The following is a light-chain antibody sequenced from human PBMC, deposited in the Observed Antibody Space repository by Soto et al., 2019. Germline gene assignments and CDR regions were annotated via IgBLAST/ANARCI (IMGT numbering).Light chain of an antibody. V-gene: IGLV2-14*01. CDR3: SSYTSSSTLSYV. CDR2: DVS. CDR1: SSDVGGYNY. Sequence: QSVLTQPASVSVSPGQSITISCSGTSSDVGGYNYVSWYQQHPGKAPKLMISDVSNRPSGVSNRFSGSKSGNTASLTISGLQAEDEADYYCSSYTSSSTLSYVFGNGTKVTVL. J-gene: IGLJ1*01.